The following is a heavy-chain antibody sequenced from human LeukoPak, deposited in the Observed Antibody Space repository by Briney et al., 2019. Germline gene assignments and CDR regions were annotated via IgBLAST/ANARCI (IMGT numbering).Heavy chain of an antibody. CDR1: GLTFNTYS. D-gene: IGHD4-17*01. CDR2: ITSSSSHI. CDR3: ARGSPYGDYAFDI. J-gene: IGHJ3*02. Sequence: PRGSLRLSCAASGLTFNTYSMNWVRQAPGKGLEWISFITSSSSHIYYGDSVKGRFPIYRENAKSSLYLQMNSLRVEDTAVYYCARGSPYGDYAFDIWGQGTMVTVSS. V-gene: IGHV3-21*01.